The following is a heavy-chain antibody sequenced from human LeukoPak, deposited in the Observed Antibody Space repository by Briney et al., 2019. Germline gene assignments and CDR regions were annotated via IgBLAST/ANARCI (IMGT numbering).Heavy chain of an antibody. J-gene: IGHJ4*02. V-gene: IGHV1-2*02. D-gene: IGHD6-13*01. CDR1: EYTFTGYY. CDR3: ARIGTAAGGITRGLAFDY. Sequence: GASVKVSCKASEYTFTGYYIHWVRQAPGRGLEYMGWISPNSGGTNYAQKFQGRVTMTRDTSISTSFMELSRLGSDDTAVYYCARIGTAAGGITRGLAFDYWGQGTLVTVSS. CDR2: ISPNSGGT.